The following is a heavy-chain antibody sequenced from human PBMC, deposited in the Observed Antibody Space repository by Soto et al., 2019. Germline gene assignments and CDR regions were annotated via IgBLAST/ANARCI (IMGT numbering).Heavy chain of an antibody. Sequence: SETLSLTCTVSGGSISSGGYYWSWIRQHPGKGLEWIGYIYYSGSTYYNPSLKSRVTISVDTSKNQFSLKLSSVTAADTAVYYCARDHPNYDFWSGYLDVWGQGTTVTVSS. CDR3: ARDHPNYDFWSGYLDV. V-gene: IGHV4-31*03. CDR1: GGSISSGGYY. CDR2: IYYSGST. D-gene: IGHD3-3*01. J-gene: IGHJ6*02.